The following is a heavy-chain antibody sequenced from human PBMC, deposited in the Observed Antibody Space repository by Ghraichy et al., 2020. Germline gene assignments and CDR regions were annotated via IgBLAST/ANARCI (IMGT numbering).Heavy chain of an antibody. CDR3: ARDSRGARYFDY. CDR2: IYSGGTT. V-gene: IGHV3-53*01. J-gene: IGHJ4*02. CDR1: GFTVSSSY. D-gene: IGHD1-26*01. Sequence: GSLRLSCAASGFTVSSSYMSWVRQVPGKGLEWISVIYSGGTTYYADSVKGRFTISRDNSKNTLYLQMNSLRADDTAVYYCARDSRGARYFDYWGQGTLVTVSS.